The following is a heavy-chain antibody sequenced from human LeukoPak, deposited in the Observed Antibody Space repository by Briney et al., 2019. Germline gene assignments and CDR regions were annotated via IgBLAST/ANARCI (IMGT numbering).Heavy chain of an antibody. CDR2: ITGNGGRA. D-gene: IGHD3-22*01. V-gene: IGHV3-23*01. Sequence: PGGSLRLSRAASGFTFTNFAMNWVRQAPGKGLEWVSSITGNGGRAYYADSVKGRFTISRDNSMNTLHLQMNSLRAEDTAVYYCAKCPHYDGSGFYFDYWGQGALVTVSS. CDR3: AKCPHYDGSGFYFDY. CDR1: GFTFTNFA. J-gene: IGHJ4*02.